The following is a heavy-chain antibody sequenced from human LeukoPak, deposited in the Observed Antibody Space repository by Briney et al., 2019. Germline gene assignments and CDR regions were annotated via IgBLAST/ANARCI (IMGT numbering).Heavy chain of an antibody. J-gene: IGHJ3*02. CDR2: ISGSGGST. Sequence: RSGGSLRLSCAASGFTFSSYAMSWVRQAPGKGLEWVSAISGSGGSTYYADSVKGRFTISRDNSKNTLYLQMNSLRAEDTAVYYCAKDPGYCSSTSCYAGSLVRVFDIWGQGTMVTVSS. D-gene: IGHD2-2*01. V-gene: IGHV3-23*01. CDR1: GFTFSSYA. CDR3: AKDPGYCSSTSCYAGSLVRVFDI.